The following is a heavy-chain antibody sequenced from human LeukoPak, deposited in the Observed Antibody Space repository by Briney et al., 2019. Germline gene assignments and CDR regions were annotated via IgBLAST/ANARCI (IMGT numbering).Heavy chain of an antibody. CDR3: ARDYDSSGFYFDY. Sequence: GGSPRLSCAASGFTFNSYAMHWVRQAPGKGLEWVAVTSYDGINKYYADSVKGRFTISRDNSKNTLYLQMNSLRAEDTAVYYCARDYDSSGFYFDYWGQGTLVTVSS. V-gene: IGHV3-30-3*01. CDR2: TSYDGINK. D-gene: IGHD3-22*01. CDR1: GFTFNSYA. J-gene: IGHJ4*02.